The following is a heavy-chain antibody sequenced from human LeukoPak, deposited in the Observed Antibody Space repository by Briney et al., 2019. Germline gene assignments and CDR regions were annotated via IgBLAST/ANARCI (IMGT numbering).Heavy chain of an antibody. Sequence: GGSLRLSCSASGFTVSSNYMSWVRQAPGKGLEWVSVIYNGGSTYYADSVKGRFTISRDSSKNRLYLQMNSLRAEDTAVYYCAKGGVGAIRYPFDYWGQGTLVTVSS. J-gene: IGHJ4*02. CDR3: AKGGVGAIRYPFDY. CDR1: GFTVSSNY. D-gene: IGHD1-26*01. CDR2: IYNGGST. V-gene: IGHV3-53*01.